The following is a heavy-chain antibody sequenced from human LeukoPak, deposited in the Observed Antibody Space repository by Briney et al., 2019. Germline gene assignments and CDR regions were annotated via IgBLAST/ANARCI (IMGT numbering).Heavy chain of an antibody. CDR3: ARGRGRKYSSNPNRYYYYYGMDV. V-gene: IGHV4-34*01. CDR1: SGSFSGYY. Sequence: SETLSLTCAVYSGSFSGYYWSWIRQPPGKGLEWIGEINHSGSTNYNPSLKSRVTISVDTSKNQFSLKLSSVTAADTAVYYCARGRGRKYSSNPNRYYYYYGMDVWGQGTTVTVSS. D-gene: IGHD6-19*01. CDR2: INHSGST. J-gene: IGHJ6*02.